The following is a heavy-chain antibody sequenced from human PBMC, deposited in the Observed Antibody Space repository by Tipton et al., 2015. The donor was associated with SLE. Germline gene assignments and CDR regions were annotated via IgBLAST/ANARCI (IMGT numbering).Heavy chain of an antibody. CDR3: TRMFNWNYGYFDL. D-gene: IGHD1-20*01. CDR1: GYTFTSYD. V-gene: IGHV1-8*01. J-gene: IGHJ2*01. Sequence: QVQLVQSGAEVKKPGASVKVSCKASGYTFTSYDINWVRQATGQGLEWMGWMIPNSGNTGYAQKFQGRVTMTRNTSIDTAYMELSRLTSEDTAVYYCTRMFNWNYGYFDLWGRGTLVTVSS. CDR2: MIPNSGNT.